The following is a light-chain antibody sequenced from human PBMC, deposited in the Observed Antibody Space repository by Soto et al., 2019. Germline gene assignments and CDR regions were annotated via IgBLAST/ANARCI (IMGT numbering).Light chain of an antibody. CDR2: DAF. Sequence: DIQMTQSTSSLSASVGDRVTITCQASQDIKNHLNWYQQKPGKAPKLLIYDAFNLESGVPSRFSGSGSGTDFTFTISGLQPEDFATYYCQQYDDLSPITLGQGTRLEIK. CDR3: QQYDDLSPIT. J-gene: IGKJ5*01. V-gene: IGKV1-33*01. CDR1: QDIKNH.